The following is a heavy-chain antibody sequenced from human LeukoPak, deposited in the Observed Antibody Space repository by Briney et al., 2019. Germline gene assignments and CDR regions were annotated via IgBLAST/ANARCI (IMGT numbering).Heavy chain of an antibody. J-gene: IGHJ4*02. D-gene: IGHD6-19*01. CDR2: ISYDGTNK. CDR1: GFTFSTYG. V-gene: IGHV3-30*03. CDR3: ARAPEWLIFDY. Sequence: GGSLRLSCAASGFTFSTYGIHWVRQAPGKGLEWVAVISYDGTNKYFADSVKGRFTISRHNSKNTLYLQMNSLRAEDTAVYYCARAPEWLIFDYWDQGTLVTVSS.